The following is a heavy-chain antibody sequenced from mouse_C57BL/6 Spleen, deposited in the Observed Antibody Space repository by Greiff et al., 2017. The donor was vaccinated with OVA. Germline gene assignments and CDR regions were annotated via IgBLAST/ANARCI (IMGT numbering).Heavy chain of an antibody. Sequence: QVQLKQPGAELVKPGASVKLSCKASGYTFTSYWMHWVKQRPGRGLEWIGRIDPNSGGTKYNEKFKSKATLTVDKPSSTAYMQLSSLTSEDSAVYYCARETVVDSYWYFDVWGTGTTVTVSS. CDR3: ARETVVDSYWYFDV. V-gene: IGHV1-72*01. D-gene: IGHD1-1*01. CDR2: IDPNSGGT. CDR1: GYTFTSYW. J-gene: IGHJ1*03.